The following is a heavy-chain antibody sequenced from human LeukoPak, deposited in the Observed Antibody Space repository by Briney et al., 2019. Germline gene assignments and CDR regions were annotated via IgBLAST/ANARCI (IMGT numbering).Heavy chain of an antibody. CDR3: ARLCNSNWTPHCFDR. CDR1: GGSISSHY. Sequence: SETLSLTRTVSGGSISSHYWSWILPPPGKGVERIGYIYYSGSTNYNPPLKSRVTISVDTPKNQFSLKMRAVTAADTALYYCARLCNSNWTPHCFDRWGQGTLVTVSS. CDR2: IYYSGST. D-gene: IGHD1-1*01. V-gene: IGHV4-59*11. J-gene: IGHJ5*02.